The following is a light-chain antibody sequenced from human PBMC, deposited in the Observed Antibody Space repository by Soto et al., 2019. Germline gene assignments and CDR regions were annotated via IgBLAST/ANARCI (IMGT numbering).Light chain of an antibody. CDR1: QSVSIK. V-gene: IGKV3-11*01. Sequence: LTQSPATLSVSPVERVTLSCRSSQSVSIKLAWYQQKPGQAPRLLIYDTSTRATGIPARFSGSGSGTDFTLTISSLEPEDFAVYYCQQRSNWWITFGQGTRLEIK. CDR2: DTS. J-gene: IGKJ5*01. CDR3: QQRSNWWIT.